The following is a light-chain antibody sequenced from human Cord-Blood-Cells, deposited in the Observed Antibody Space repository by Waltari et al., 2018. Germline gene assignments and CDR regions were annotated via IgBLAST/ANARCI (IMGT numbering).Light chain of an antibody. CDR1: QSISSW. CDR2: YAS. CDR3: QQYNSYALT. J-gene: IGKJ1*01. V-gene: IGKV1-5*01. Sequence: DIQMTQSPSTLSASVGDRVTITCPASQSISSWLAWYQQKPVKAPKLLVYYASSLERGVPSRFSGSGSGTEFTLTISSLQPDDFATYYCQQYNSYALTFGQGAKVEIK.